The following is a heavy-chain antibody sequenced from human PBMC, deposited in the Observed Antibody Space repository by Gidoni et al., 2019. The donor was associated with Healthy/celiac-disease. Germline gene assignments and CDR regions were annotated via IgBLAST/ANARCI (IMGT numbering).Heavy chain of an antibody. Sequence: QVQLVESGGCVVQPGRSLRLSCAASGFTFSSYGMHWVRQAPGKGLEWVAVISYDGSNKYYADSVKGRFTISRDNSKNTLYLQMNSLRAEDTAVYYCAKGAQQHQTIDYWGQGTLVTVSS. V-gene: IGHV3-30*18. D-gene: IGHD6-13*01. CDR1: GFTFSSYG. CDR2: ISYDGSNK. CDR3: AKGAQQHQTIDY. J-gene: IGHJ4*02.